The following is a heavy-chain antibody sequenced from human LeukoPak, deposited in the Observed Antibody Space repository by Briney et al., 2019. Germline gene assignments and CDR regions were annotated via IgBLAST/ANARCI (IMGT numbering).Heavy chain of an antibody. V-gene: IGHV3-23*01. CDR1: GFTFSSYG. CDR2: ISGSGGST. CDR3: ARGIDHFSKWELLRGDFDY. Sequence: GGSLRLSCAASGFTFSSYGMSWVRQAPGKGLEWVSAISGSGGSTYYADSVKGRFTISRDNSKNTLYLQMNSLRAEDTAVYYCARGIDHFSKWELLRGDFDYWGQGTLVTVSS. D-gene: IGHD1-26*01. J-gene: IGHJ4*02.